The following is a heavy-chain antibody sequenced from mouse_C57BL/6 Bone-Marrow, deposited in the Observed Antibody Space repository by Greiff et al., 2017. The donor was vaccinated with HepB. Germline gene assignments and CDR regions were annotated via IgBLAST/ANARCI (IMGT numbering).Heavy chain of an antibody. CDR3: AREGDYFFDY. Sequence: QVQLQQPGAELVMPGASVKLSCKASGYTFTSYWMPWVKQRPGQGLAWIGDFDPSDSYTNYNQNFKGKSTLTVYKSSITAYMQLSSLTSEDSAVYYCAREGDYFFDYWGQGTTLTVSS. CDR1: GYTFTSYW. V-gene: IGHV1-69*01. CDR2: FDPSDSYT. J-gene: IGHJ2*01.